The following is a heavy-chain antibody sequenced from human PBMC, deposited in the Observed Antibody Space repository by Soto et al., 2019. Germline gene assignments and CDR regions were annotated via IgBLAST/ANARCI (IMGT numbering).Heavy chain of an antibody. CDR1: GFVFRNYL. J-gene: IGHJ4*02. CDR2: IKEDGSER. V-gene: IGHV3-7*01. CDR3: AREKRANGYFDY. D-gene: IGHD6-25*01. Sequence: EVQLVESGGGLVQPGESLRLSCSASGFVFRNYLMSWVRHAPGRGLECVANIKEDGSERYYVDSVNGRFTISRDNAKNSLYLEKTRPRADDTAIYYCAREKRANGYFDYWGQGTRVTVSS.